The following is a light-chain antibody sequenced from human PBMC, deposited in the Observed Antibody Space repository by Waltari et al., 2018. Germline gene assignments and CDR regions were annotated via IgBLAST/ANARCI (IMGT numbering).Light chain of an antibody. Sequence: EIVLTQSPGTLSLSPGERATLSCRASQSVSSNLAWFQQKPGQAPRLLIYGASTRATGVPARFSGSGSGTEFTLTISSLQSEDFAVYYCQHYNNWPPYAFGQGTKLEIK. J-gene: IGKJ2*01. V-gene: IGKV3-15*01. CDR3: QHYNNWPPYA. CDR1: QSVSSN. CDR2: GAS.